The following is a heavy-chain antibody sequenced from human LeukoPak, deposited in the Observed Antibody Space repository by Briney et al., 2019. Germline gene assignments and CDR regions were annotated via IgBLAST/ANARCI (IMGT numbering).Heavy chain of an antibody. CDR3: ATYYDFWSGCFDY. J-gene: IGHJ4*02. D-gene: IGHD3-3*01. CDR2: IYYSGST. CDR1: GGSISSGGYY. V-gene: IGHV4-31*03. Sequence: SQTLSLTCTVSGGSISSGGYYWSRLRQHPGQGLEWIGYIYYSGSTYYNPSLKSRVTISVDTSKNQFSLKLSSVTAADTAVYYCATYYDFWSGCFDYWGQGTLVTVSS.